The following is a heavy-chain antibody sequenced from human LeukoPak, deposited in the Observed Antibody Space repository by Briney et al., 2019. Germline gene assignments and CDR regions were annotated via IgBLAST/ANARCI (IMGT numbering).Heavy chain of an antibody. V-gene: IGHV4-39*01. CDR2: IYYSGST. Sequence: SETLSLTCTVSAGSISSGTYYWGLIRQPPGKGLEWIGSIYYSGSTYYNPSLKSRVTISVGTSKNQFSLKLSSVTAADTAVYYCARHYYYDSSGQGFYWGQGTLVTVSS. CDR3: ARHYYYDSSGQGFY. CDR1: AGSISSGTYY. J-gene: IGHJ4*02. D-gene: IGHD3-22*01.